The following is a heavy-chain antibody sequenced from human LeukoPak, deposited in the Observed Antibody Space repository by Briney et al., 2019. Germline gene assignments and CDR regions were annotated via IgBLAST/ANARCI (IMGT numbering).Heavy chain of an antibody. CDR2: IKQDETEK. CDR3: ARNNGMDV. CDR1: GFTFSNFW. Sequence: GESLRLSCTASGFTFSNFWMGWVRQAPGKGLEWVANIKQDETEKFYLGSVKGRFTISRDNAKNSLYLQMNSLRAEDTALYHCARNNGMDVWGQGTTVIVSS. V-gene: IGHV3-7*03. J-gene: IGHJ6*02.